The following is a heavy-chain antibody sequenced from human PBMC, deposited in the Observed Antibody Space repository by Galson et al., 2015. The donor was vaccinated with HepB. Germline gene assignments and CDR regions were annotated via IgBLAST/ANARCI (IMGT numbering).Heavy chain of an antibody. J-gene: IGHJ4*02. Sequence: TLSLTCTVSGGSISSGDYYWSWIRQPPGKGLKWIGYIDYSGITYYNPSLKSRVTISVDTSKSQFSLKLSSVTAADTAVYYCARAGRGYSYGLFDYWGQGALVTVSS. CDR2: IDYSGIT. CDR1: GGSISSGDYY. V-gene: IGHV4-30-4*01. CDR3: ARAGRGYSYGLFDY. D-gene: IGHD5-18*01.